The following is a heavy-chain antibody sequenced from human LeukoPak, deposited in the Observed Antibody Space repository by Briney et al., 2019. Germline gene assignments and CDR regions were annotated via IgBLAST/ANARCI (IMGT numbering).Heavy chain of an antibody. D-gene: IGHD3-3*01. CDR1: GYTFTSYG. CDR2: ISAYNGNT. Sequence: ASVKVSCKASGYTFTSYGISWVRQAPGQGLEWMGWISAYNGNTNYAQKLQGRVTMTTDTSTSTAYMELRSLRSGDTAVYYCARPRYDFWSGPEYGMDVWGQGTTVTVSS. V-gene: IGHV1-18*01. J-gene: IGHJ6*02. CDR3: ARPRYDFWSGPEYGMDV.